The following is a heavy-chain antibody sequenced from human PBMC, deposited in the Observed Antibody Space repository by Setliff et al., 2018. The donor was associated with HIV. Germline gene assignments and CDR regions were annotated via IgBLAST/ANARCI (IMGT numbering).Heavy chain of an antibody. CDR2: ISAHNGNT. CDR1: DYTFTKYA. Sequence: ASVEGPCKTSDYTFTKYAISWVRQAPGQGLEWMGWISAHNGNTNYAQRLKGRVTVTTDSSTNTVYLELRSLRSDDTAVYYCARHSDILTGHFDYWGQGTLVTVSS. CDR3: ARHSDILTGHFDY. V-gene: IGHV1-18*01. J-gene: IGHJ4*02. D-gene: IGHD3-9*01.